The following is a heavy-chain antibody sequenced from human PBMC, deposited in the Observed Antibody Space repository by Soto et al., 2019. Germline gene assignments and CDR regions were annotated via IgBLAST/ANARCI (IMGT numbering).Heavy chain of an antibody. V-gene: IGHV3-30*18. J-gene: IGHJ4*02. Sequence: PGGSLRLSCAASGFSFSTYGMHWVRQAPGKGLEWVAFISNDGSNKYYADSVKGRFTISRDNSKKTLYLQMNSLRPEDTALYYCAKDEYYYSRSGYYIFDSWGQGTLVTVSS. D-gene: IGHD3-22*01. CDR3: AKDEYYYSRSGYYIFDS. CDR1: GFSFSTYG. CDR2: ISNDGSNK.